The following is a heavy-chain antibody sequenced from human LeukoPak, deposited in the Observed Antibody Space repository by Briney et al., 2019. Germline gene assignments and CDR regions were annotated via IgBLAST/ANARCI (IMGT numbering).Heavy chain of an antibody. V-gene: IGHV3-66*01. CDR1: GFTFRMYA. J-gene: IGHJ4*02. CDR3: ARVSPFDY. CDR2: FYSGGST. Sequence: PGGSLRLSCAASGFTFRMYAMTWVRQAPGKGLEWLSVFYSGGSTYYADSVNGRFTMSRDNSKNTLYLQMNGLRVEDTAVYYCARVSPFDYWGQGTQVTVSS.